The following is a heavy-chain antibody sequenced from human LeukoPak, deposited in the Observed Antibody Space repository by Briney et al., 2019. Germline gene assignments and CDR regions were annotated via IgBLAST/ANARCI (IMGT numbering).Heavy chain of an antibody. CDR1: GFTFSSYA. CDR2: ISGSGGST. J-gene: IGHJ4*02. Sequence: GGSLRLSCAASGFTFSSYAMSWVRQAPGKGLEWVSAISGSGGSTYYADSVKGRFTISRDNSKNTLYLQMNSLRAEDTTVYYCAKVGTYCGGDCPYYFDYWGQGTLVTVSS. V-gene: IGHV3-23*01. D-gene: IGHD2-21*02. CDR3: AKVGTYCGGDCPYYFDY.